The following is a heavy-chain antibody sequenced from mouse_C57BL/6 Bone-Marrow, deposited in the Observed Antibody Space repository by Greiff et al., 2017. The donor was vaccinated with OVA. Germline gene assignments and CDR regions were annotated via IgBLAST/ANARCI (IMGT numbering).Heavy chain of an antibody. J-gene: IGHJ1*03. D-gene: IGHD1-1*01. CDR2: IYWDDDK. CDR3: ALVSYYYGSSYGYFDV. Sequence: QVTLKVSGPGILQSSQTLSLTCSFSGFSLSTSGMGVSWIRQPSGKGLEWLAHIYWDDDKRYNPSLKSRLTISKDTSRHQVFLKITSVDTADTATYYCALVSYYYGSSYGYFDVWGTGTTVTVSS. CDR1: GFSLSTSGMG. V-gene: IGHV8-12*01.